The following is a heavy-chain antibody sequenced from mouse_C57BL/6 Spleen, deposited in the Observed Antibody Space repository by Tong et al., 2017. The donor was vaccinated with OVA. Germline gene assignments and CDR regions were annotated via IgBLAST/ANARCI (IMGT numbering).Heavy chain of an antibody. D-gene: IGHD4-1*01. Sequence: EVQLQESGGGLVKPGGSLKLSCAASGFTFSDYGMHWVRQAPEKGLEWVAQIRLKSDNYATHYAESVKGRFTISRDDSKSSVYLQMNNLRAEDTGIYYCTALTGFAYWGQGTLVTVSA. CDR2: IRLKSDNYAT. CDR1: GFTFSDYG. J-gene: IGHJ3*01. CDR3: TALTGFAY. V-gene: IGHV6-3*01.